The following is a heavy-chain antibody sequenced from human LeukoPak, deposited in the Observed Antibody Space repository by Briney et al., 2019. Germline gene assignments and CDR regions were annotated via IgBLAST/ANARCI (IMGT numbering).Heavy chain of an antibody. Sequence: PSETLSLTCTVSGGSISSYYWSWIRQPPGKGLEWIGYIYYSGSTNYNPSLKSRVTISVDTSKNQFSLRLRSVTAADTAVYYCARFRYLVRATRSRYYYYYMDVWGKGTTVTVSS. J-gene: IGHJ6*03. CDR3: ARFRYLVRATRSRYYYYYMDV. D-gene: IGHD1-26*01. V-gene: IGHV4-59*01. CDR1: GGSISSYY. CDR2: IYYSGST.